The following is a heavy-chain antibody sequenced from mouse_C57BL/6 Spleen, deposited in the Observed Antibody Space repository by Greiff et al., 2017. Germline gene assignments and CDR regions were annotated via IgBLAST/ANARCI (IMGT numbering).Heavy chain of an antibody. CDR1: GYTFTSYW. J-gene: IGHJ3*01. CDR3: ARSSLYGSSSAWFAY. D-gene: IGHD1-1*01. Sequence: VQLQQPGAELVKPGASVKLSCKASGYTFTSYWMHWVKQRPGQGLEWIGMIHPNSGSTNYNEKFKSKATLTVDKSSSTAYMQLSSLTSEDSAVYYCARSSLYGSSSAWFAYWGQGTLVTVSA. V-gene: IGHV1-64*01. CDR2: IHPNSGST.